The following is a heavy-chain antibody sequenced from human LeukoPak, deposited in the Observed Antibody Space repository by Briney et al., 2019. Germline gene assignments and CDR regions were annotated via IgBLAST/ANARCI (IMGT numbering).Heavy chain of an antibody. Sequence: PGRSLRLSCAASGFTFRSYAMHWVRQAPGKGLEWVAVISYDGSNKYYADSVKGRFTISRDNSKNTLYLQMNSLRAEDTAMYYCARGHYDDVRWSYTDFWGQGTLDSVSS. CDR1: GFTFRSYA. J-gene: IGHJ4*02. D-gene: IGHD3-16*01. V-gene: IGHV3-30*04. CDR3: ARGHYDDVRWSYTDF. CDR2: ISYDGSNK.